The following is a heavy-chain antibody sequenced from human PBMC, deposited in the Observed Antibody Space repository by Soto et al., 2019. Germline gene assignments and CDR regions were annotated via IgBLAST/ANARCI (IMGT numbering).Heavy chain of an antibody. Sequence: GEALSLSCASSGFTFSIYSMSWVRQAPGRGLELVANIKQDGSEKYYVDSVKGRFTISRDNAKNSLYLQMNSLRAEDTAVYYCARDIEITIFGVVRNYYYYGMDVWGQGTTVTVSS. D-gene: IGHD3-3*01. CDR2: IKQDGSEK. CDR1: GFTFSIYS. V-gene: IGHV3-7*01. J-gene: IGHJ6*01. CDR3: ARDIEITIFGVVRNYYYYGMDV.